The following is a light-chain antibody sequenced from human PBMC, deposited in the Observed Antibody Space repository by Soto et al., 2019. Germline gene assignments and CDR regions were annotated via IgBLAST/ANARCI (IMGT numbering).Light chain of an antibody. CDR1: QSISSY. V-gene: IGKV1-39*01. CDR2: AAS. CDR3: QQSYSTPIT. J-gene: IGKJ5*01. Sequence: DIQMTQSPSSLSASVGDRVTITCRASQSISSYLNWYQQKPGKAPKLLIYAASSLQSGVPSRFXGSGSGTXXXXTXXSLQPEDFATYYCQQSYSTPITFGQGTRLEIK.